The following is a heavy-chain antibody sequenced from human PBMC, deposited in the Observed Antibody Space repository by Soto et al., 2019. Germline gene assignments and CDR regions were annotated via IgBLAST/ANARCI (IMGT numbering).Heavy chain of an antibody. CDR1: GFTFSSYG. D-gene: IGHD2-21*02. V-gene: IGHV3-30*18. CDR3: AKGPFPIVVVTAIDI. CDR2: ISYDGSNK. J-gene: IGHJ3*02. Sequence: QVQLVESGGGVVQPGRSLRLSCAASGFTFSSYGMHWVRQAPGKGLEWVAVISYDGSNKYYADSVKGRFTISRDNSKNTLYLQMNSLRAEDTAVYYCAKGPFPIVVVTAIDIWGQGTMVTVSS.